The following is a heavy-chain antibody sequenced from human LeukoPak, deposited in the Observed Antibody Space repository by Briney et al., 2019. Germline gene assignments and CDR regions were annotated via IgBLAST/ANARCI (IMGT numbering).Heavy chain of an antibody. CDR3: ARGWLAETTVVTPYNY. D-gene: IGHD4-23*01. Sequence: ASLKVSCKASGGTFGSYAISWVRQAPGQGLEWMGGIIPIFGTPNYAQKFQGRVTITADESTSTAYMELSSLRSEDTAVYYCARGWLAETTVVTPYNYWGQGTLVTVSS. CDR1: GGTFGSYA. CDR2: IIPIFGTP. V-gene: IGHV1-69*01. J-gene: IGHJ4*02.